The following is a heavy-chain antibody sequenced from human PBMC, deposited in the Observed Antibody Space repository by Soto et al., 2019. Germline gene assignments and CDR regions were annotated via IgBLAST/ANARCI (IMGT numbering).Heavy chain of an antibody. Sequence: EVELVESGGGLVQPGGCLRLSCAASGFTFSSEEMNWVREAPGKGLEWVSYISSSGSTIYYADSVKGRFTIARANAKNTLYLQMNILRAEDTAVYYCARVAYGMDVWGQGTTVTVSS. J-gene: IGHJ6*02. V-gene: IGHV3-48*03. CDR1: GFTFSSEE. CDR3: ARVAYGMDV. CDR2: ISSSGSTI.